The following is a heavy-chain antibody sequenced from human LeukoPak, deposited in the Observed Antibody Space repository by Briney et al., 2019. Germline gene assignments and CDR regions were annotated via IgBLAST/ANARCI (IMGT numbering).Heavy chain of an antibody. D-gene: IGHD2-2*01. Sequence: PSETLSLTCTVSGGSISSSSYYWGWIRQPPGKGLEWIGSIYYSGSTYYNPSLKSRVTISVDTSKNQFSLKLSSVTAADTAIYYCARDYEYQLFWGQGTLVTVSS. J-gene: IGHJ4*02. CDR1: GGSISSSSYY. CDR3: ARDYEYQLF. V-gene: IGHV4-39*07. CDR2: IYYSGST.